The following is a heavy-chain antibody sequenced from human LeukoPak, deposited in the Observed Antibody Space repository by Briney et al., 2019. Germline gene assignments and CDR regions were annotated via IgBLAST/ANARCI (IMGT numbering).Heavy chain of an antibody. CDR2: MNPNSGNT. CDR3: ARGAPGREILWFGELFTNRYYYYYYMDV. D-gene: IGHD3-10*01. V-gene: IGHV1-8*01. CDR1: GYTFTSYD. Sequence: ASVKVSCKASGYTFTSYDINWVRQATGQGLEWMGWMNPNSGNTGYAQKFQGRVTMTRNTSISTANQELSSLRSEDTAVHYCARGAPGREILWFGELFTNRYYYYYYMDVWGKGTTVTISS. J-gene: IGHJ6*03.